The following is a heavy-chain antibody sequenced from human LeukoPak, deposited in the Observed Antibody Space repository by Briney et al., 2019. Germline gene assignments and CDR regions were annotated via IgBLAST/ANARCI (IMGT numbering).Heavy chain of an antibody. CDR3: ARGYCSGWYAGYNWFDP. CDR2: IKQDGSEK. CDR1: GFTFSSYW. D-gene: IGHD6-19*01. J-gene: IGHJ5*02. Sequence: GGSLRLSCAASGFTFSSYWMGWVRQAPGKGLEWVANIKQDGSEKYYVDSVKGRFTISRDNAKNSLYLQMNSLRAEDTAVYYCARGYCSGWYAGYNWFDPWGQGTLVTVSS. V-gene: IGHV3-7*01.